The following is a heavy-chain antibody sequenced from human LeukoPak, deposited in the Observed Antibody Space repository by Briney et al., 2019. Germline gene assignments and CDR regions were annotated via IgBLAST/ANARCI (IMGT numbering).Heavy chain of an antibody. CDR1: GFTFSSYG. V-gene: IGHV3-33*01. CDR2: IWYDGSQE. D-gene: IGHD3-22*01. J-gene: IGHJ5*02. Sequence: PGGSLRLSCATSGFTFSSYGFHWVRQAPGKGLEWVAAIWYDGSQEYYADSVKGRFTISRDTSKNTLYLQMNSLRAEDTAVYYCARDSSSGYYYWFDPWGQGTLVTVSS. CDR3: ARDSSSGYYYWFDP.